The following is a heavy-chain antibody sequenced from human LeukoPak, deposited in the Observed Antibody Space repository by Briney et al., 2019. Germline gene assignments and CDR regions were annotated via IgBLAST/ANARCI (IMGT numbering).Heavy chain of an antibody. D-gene: IGHD3-22*01. V-gene: IGHV2-5*01. CDR2: IYWNDDE. CDR3: AHSHRNYYDSSGLFDY. J-gene: IGHJ4*02. Sequence: CGPTLVKPTQTLTLTCTFSGFSLITSGVGVGWIRQPPGKALEWLALIYWNDDERYSPSLKSRLTITKDTSKNQVVFTMTNMDPVDTATYYCAHSHRNYYDSSGLFDYWGQGTLVTVSS. CDR1: GFSLITSGVG.